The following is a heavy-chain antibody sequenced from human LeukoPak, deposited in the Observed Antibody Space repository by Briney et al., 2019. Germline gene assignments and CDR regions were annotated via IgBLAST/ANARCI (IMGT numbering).Heavy chain of an antibody. D-gene: IGHD2-2*01. CDR3: ARDMAQYQLSPWYFDY. J-gene: IGHJ4*02. CDR1: GFTFSRYW. V-gene: IGHV3-7*01. CDR2: IRQDGSEK. Sequence: GGSLRLSCAASGFTFSRYWMNWVRQAPGEGLEWVANIRQDGSEKYYVDSVKGRFIISRDNAKNSLYLQMNSLRAEDTAVYYCARDMAQYQLSPWYFDYWGQGTLVTVSS.